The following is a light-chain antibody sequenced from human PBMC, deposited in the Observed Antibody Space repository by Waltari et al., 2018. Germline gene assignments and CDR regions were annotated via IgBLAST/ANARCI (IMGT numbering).Light chain of an antibody. CDR2: GAS. V-gene: IGKV3-20*01. Sequence: SPGTLSLSPGERATLSCRAIQSVSSSYLAWYQQKPGQAPRLLIYGASSRATGIPDRFSGSGSGTDFTLTISRLEPEDFAVYYCQQYGSSPFTFGPGTKVDIK. CDR3: QQYGSSPFT. J-gene: IGKJ3*01. CDR1: QSVSSSY.